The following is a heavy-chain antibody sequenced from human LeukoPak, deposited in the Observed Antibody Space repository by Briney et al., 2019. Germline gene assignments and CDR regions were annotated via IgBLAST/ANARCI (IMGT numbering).Heavy chain of an antibody. V-gene: IGHV3-30-3*01. CDR2: ISYDGSNK. J-gene: IGHJ4*02. D-gene: IGHD2-21*02. CDR1: GFTFSSYA. Sequence: GRSLGLSCAASGFTFSSYAMHWVRQAPGKGLEWVAVISYDGSNKYYADSVKGRFTISRDNSKNTLYLQMNSLRAEDTAVYYCASGFSLVTVPDYWGQGTLVTVSS. CDR3: ASGFSLVTVPDY.